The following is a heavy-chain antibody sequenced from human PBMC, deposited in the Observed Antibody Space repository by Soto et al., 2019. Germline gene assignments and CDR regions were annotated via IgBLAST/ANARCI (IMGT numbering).Heavy chain of an antibody. CDR2: ISGSGGST. D-gene: IGHD1-1*01. CDR1: GFTFSSYA. Sequence: GGSLRLSCAASGFTFSSYAMNWVRQAPGKGLEWVSAISGSGGSTYYADSVKGRFTISRDNSKTTLYLHMNSLRHEDTAVYYCAKDTGTTGTGVYFDYWGQGTLVTVSA. J-gene: IGHJ4*02. CDR3: AKDTGTTGTGVYFDY. V-gene: IGHV3-23*01.